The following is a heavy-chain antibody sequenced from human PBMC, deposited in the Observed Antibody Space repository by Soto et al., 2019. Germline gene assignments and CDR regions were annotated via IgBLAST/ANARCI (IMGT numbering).Heavy chain of an antibody. CDR2: INSDGSST. Sequence: LSLSCAASGFTFSTFDMSWVRQAPGKGLVWVSRINSDGSSTSYADSVKGRFTISRDNAKNTLYLQMNSLRAEDTAVYYCARDQGYCSSDSCYGAGYWGQGTLVTVSS. D-gene: IGHD2-15*01. CDR1: GFTFSTFD. J-gene: IGHJ4*02. CDR3: ARDQGYCSSDSCYGAGY. V-gene: IGHV3-74*01.